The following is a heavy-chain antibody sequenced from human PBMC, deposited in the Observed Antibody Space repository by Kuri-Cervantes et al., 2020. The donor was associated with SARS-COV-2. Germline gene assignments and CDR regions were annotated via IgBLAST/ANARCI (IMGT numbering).Heavy chain of an antibody. CDR3: ATSPLWGWFDP. V-gene: IGHV1-69*04. CDR1: GYTFTSYA. J-gene: IGHJ5*02. CDR2: IIPILGIA. D-gene: IGHD7-27*01. Sequence: SVKVSCKASGYTFTSYAMHWVRQAPGQRLEWMGRIIPILGIANYAQKFQGRVTITADKSTSTAYMELSSLRSEDTAVYYCATSPLWGWFDPWGQGTLVTVSS.